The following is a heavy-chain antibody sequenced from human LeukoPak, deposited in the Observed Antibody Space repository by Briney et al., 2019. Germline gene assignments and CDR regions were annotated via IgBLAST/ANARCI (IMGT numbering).Heavy chain of an antibody. CDR2: ISGSGGST. D-gene: IGHD3-22*01. V-gene: IGHV3-23*01. CDR1: GFTFSSYA. Sequence: GGSLRLSCAASGFTFSSYAMSWVRQAPGKGLEWVSAISGSGGSTYYADSVKGRFTISRDNSKNTLYLQMNSLRAEDTALYYCASKPDSSGYFYDAFDIWGQGTMATVSS. CDR3: ASKPDSSGYFYDAFDI. J-gene: IGHJ3*02.